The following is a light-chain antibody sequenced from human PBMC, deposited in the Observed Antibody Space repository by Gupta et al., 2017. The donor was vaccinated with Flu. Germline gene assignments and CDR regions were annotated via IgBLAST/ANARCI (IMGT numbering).Light chain of an antibody. J-gene: IGLJ3*02. CDR3: TSYAANNFWV. CDR1: RSDVRSYNF. CDR2: QAA. Sequence: QSALTQPPSASGAPGQSVTISCNGTRSDVRSYNFASSYQQTPGTALKLIISQAANPPPGAPDRFSASSSATTAFPTVSGLQAEDDDYYHCTSYAANNFWVFGGGTKLTVL. V-gene: IGLV2-8*01.